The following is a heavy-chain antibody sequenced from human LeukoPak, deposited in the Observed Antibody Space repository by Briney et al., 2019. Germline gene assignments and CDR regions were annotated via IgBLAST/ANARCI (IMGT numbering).Heavy chain of an antibody. Sequence: PGGSLRLSCTISGFTFGDYAMSWVRQAPGKGLEWVGFIRTKAYGGTPEYAASVKGRFTISRDDFKSIAYLQVNSLKTEDTAVYFCSGTSYVWGSYRSLDLWGQGTLVTVSS. J-gene: IGHJ5*02. CDR1: GFTFGDYA. D-gene: IGHD3-16*02. CDR2: IRTKAYGGTP. CDR3: SGTSYVWGSYRSLDL. V-gene: IGHV3-49*04.